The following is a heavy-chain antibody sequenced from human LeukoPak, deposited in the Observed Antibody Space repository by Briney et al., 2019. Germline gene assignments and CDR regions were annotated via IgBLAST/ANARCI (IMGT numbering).Heavy chain of an antibody. Sequence: ASVKVSCKTSGYTFTGYYMHWVRRAPGQGLGWMGWINPNSGGTNYAQKFQGRVTMTRDTSISTAYMELSRLRSDDTAVYYRARDRVECGGSCYQEYFQHWGQGTLVTVSS. CDR3: ARDRVECGGSCYQEYFQH. CDR1: GYTFTGYY. V-gene: IGHV1-2*02. D-gene: IGHD2-15*01. CDR2: INPNSGGT. J-gene: IGHJ1*01.